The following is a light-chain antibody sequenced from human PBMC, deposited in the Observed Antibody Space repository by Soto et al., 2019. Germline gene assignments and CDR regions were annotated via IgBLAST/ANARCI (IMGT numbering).Light chain of an antibody. J-gene: IGLJ2*01. V-gene: IGLV2-11*01. Sequence: QSALTQPRSVSGSPGKSVTVSCTGTSSDVGGYNFVSWFQQHPGKAPKIIIYDVTERPSRVPYRFSVSKSDNTASLTISGLQEEDCADYDYWSYACTYAVLCGGGTKLTVL. CDR2: DVT. CDR3: WSYACTYAVL. CDR1: SSDVGGYNF.